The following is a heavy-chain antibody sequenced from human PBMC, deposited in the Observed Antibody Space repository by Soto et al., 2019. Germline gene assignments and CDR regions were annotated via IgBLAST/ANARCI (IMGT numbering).Heavy chain of an antibody. Sequence: ASVKVSCKASGYTFTSYAMHWLRQAPGQRLEWMGWINAGNGNTKYSQKFQGRVTITRDTSASTAYMELSSLRSEDTAVYYCAREWGIYGLIAFDIWGQGTMVTVSS. V-gene: IGHV1-3*01. CDR2: INAGNGNT. J-gene: IGHJ3*02. D-gene: IGHD6-13*01. CDR1: GYTFTSYA. CDR3: AREWGIYGLIAFDI.